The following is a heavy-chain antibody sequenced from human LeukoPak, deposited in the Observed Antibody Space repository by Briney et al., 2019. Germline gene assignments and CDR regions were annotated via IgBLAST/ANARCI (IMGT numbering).Heavy chain of an antibody. V-gene: IGHV3-23*01. CDR2: ISVSGGST. CDR3: ARGVYGDYDY. Sequence: HSGGSLRLSCAASGFTFSSYAMSWVRQAPGKGLEWVSAISVSGGSTYYADSVKGRFTISRDNSKNTLYLQMDSLRARDTAVYYCARGVYGDYDYWGQGALVTVSS. J-gene: IGHJ4*02. D-gene: IGHD4-17*01. CDR1: GFTFSSYA.